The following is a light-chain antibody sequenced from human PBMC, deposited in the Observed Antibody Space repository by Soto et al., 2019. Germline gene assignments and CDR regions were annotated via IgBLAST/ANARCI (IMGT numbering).Light chain of an antibody. CDR2: DDS. V-gene: IGLV3-21*02. CDR1: NIGGKS. Sequence: SYELTQPPSVSVAPGQTARITCGGNNIGGKSVHWYQQKPGQAPVLVVYDDSDRPSGIPDRFSGSNSGDTATLTIRRVEAGDEADYYCHVWDSSSDHYVFRTGTKV. J-gene: IGLJ1*01. CDR3: HVWDSSSDHYV.